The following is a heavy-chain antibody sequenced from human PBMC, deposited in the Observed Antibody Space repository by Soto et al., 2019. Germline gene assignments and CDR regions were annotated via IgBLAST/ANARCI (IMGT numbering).Heavy chain of an antibody. CDR3: ARVQTRKGWFDP. V-gene: IGHV4-59*01. Sequence: SETLSLTCTVSGGSISSYYWSWIRQPPGKGLEWIGYIYYSGSTNYNPSLKSRVTISVDTSKNQFSLKLSSVTAADTAVYYCARVQTRKGWFDPWGQGTLVTVSS. CDR1: GGSISSYY. J-gene: IGHJ5*02. CDR2: IYYSGST.